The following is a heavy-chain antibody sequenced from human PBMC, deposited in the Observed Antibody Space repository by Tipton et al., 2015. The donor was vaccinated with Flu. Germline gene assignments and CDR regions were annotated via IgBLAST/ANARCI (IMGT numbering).Heavy chain of an antibody. CDR1: GDSINNNY. D-gene: IGHD2-15*01. V-gene: IGHV4-4*07. CDR3: ARVVGKGKDYFNY. CDR2: LHTSWSS. J-gene: IGHJ4*02. Sequence: LRLSCTVSGDSINNNYWSWVRQPDGKGLEWIGRLHTSWSSTYNSSLKSRVTMSFDTSKNQFSLKLSSVTAADTAVYYCARVVGKGKDYFNYWCRGAIVIVVS.